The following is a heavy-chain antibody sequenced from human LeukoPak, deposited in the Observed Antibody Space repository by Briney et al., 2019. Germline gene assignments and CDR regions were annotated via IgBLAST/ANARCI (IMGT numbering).Heavy chain of an antibody. CDR2: IYHSGST. CDR3: ARARAAATGAFDY. D-gene: IGHD6-25*01. CDR1: GGSISSGGYY. V-gene: IGHV4-30-2*01. Sequence: PSQTLSLTCTVSGGSISSGGYYWSWIRQPPGKGLEWIGYIYHSGSTYYNPSLKSRVTISVDRSKNQFSLKLSSVTAADTAVYYCARARAAATGAFDYWGQGTLVTVSS. J-gene: IGHJ4*02.